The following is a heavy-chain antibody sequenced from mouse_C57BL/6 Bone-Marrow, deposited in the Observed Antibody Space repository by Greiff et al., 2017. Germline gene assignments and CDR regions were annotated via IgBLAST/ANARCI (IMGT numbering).Heavy chain of an antibody. CDR3: AREARFDY. J-gene: IGHJ2*01. CDR2: IDPSDSYT. CDR1: GYTFTSYW. D-gene: IGHD3-1*01. V-gene: IGHV1-59*01. Sequence: QVQLQQPGAELVRPGTSVKLSCKASGYTFTSYWMHWVKQRPGQGLEWIGVIDPSDSYTNYNQKSKGKATLTVDTSSSTAYMQLISLTSEDSAVYYCAREARFDYWGQGTTLTVSS.